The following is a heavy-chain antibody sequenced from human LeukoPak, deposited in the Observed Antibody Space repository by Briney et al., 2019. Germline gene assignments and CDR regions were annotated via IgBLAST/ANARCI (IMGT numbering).Heavy chain of an antibody. CDR3: AREEAYSSSSDAFDI. CDR2: INHSGST. J-gene: IGHJ3*02. V-gene: IGHV4-34*01. Sequence: SETLSLTCAVYGGSFSGYYWSWIRQPPGEGLEWIGEINHSGSTNYNPSLKSRVTISVDTSKNQFSLKLSSVTAADTAVYYCAREEAYSSSSDAFDIWGQGTMVTVSS. CDR1: GGSFSGYY. D-gene: IGHD6-6*01.